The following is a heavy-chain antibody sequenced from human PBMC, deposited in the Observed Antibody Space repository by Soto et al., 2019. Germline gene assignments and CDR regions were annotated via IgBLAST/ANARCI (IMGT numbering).Heavy chain of an antibody. CDR3: ARGHGWRTGYYFHYYYMDV. V-gene: IGHV4-34*01. J-gene: IGHJ6*03. Sequence: SETPSLTCAVYGGSFSGYYWSWIRQPPGKGLEWIGEINHSGSTNYNPSLKSRVTISVDTSKNQFSLKLSSVTAADTAVYYCARGHGWRTGYYFHYYYMDVWGKGTTVTVSS. D-gene: IGHD3-9*01. CDR1: GGSFSGYY. CDR2: INHSGST.